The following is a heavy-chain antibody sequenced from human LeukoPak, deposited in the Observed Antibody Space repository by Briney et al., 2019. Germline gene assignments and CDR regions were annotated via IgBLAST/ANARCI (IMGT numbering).Heavy chain of an antibody. Sequence: ASVKVSCKASGYTFTNYYMHWVRQAPGQGLEWMGLINPGGGNTNYAQNFQGRVTMTRDTSTSTVYMELSSLRSEDTAVYYCARVAAEVVGVPGAIGFGWLRRDYYYMDVWGKGTTVTVSS. CDR3: ARVAAEVVGVPGAIGFGWLRRDYYYMDV. CDR1: GYTFTNYY. D-gene: IGHD2-2*02. CDR2: INPGGGNT. V-gene: IGHV1-46*01. J-gene: IGHJ6*03.